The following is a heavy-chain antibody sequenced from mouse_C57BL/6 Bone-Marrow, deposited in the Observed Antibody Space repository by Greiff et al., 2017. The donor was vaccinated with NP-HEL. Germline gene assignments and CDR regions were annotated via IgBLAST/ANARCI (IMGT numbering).Heavy chain of an antibody. D-gene: IGHD2-3*01. J-gene: IGHJ3*01. CDR3: TTRWLLEFAY. CDR2: IDPENGDT. CDR1: GFNIKDDY. V-gene: IGHV14-4*01. Sequence: EVQRVESGAELVRPGASVKLSCTASGFNIKDDYMHWVKQRPEQGLEWIGWIDPENGDTEYASKFQGKATITADTSSNTAYLQLSSLTSEDTAVYYCTTRWLLEFAYWGQGTLVTVSA.